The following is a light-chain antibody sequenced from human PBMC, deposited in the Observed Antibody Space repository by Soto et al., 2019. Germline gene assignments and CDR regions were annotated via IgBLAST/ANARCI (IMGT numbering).Light chain of an antibody. CDR3: QQRSNLPWT. Sequence: EIVLTQSPATLSLSPGERATLSCRASQRIRGYLPWYQQKPGQAPRLLIYDASNRATGIPVRFSGSGSGADYTLTISSLEPEDFAVYYCQQRSNLPWTFGQGTKV. V-gene: IGKV3-11*01. CDR1: QRIRGY. J-gene: IGKJ1*01. CDR2: DAS.